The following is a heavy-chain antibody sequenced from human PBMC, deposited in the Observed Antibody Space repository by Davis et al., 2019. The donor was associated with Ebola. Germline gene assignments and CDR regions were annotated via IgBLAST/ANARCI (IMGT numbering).Heavy chain of an antibody. J-gene: IGHJ4*02. CDR1: GFTFSTYA. D-gene: IGHD2-15*01. Sequence: GGSLRLSCATSGFTFSTYALSWVRQAPGKGLEWVAGIGTGGDTYYADSVKGRLTISRDNSKNTLYLQMNSQRAEDTAVYYCARDSPTGGRDFDYWGQGTLVTVSS. V-gene: IGHV3-23*01. CDR2: IGTGGDT. CDR3: ARDSPTGGRDFDY.